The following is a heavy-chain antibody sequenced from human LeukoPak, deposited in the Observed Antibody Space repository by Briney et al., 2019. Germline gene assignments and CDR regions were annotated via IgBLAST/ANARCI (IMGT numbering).Heavy chain of an antibody. D-gene: IGHD6-13*01. CDR2: IKQDGSEK. V-gene: IGHV3-7*01. CDR3: ARDSAGNDY. CDR1: GLTISTYW. J-gene: IGHJ4*02. Sequence: PGGSRRLSCAASGLTISTYWMSWVRQAPGKGLEWVAKIKQDGSEKYYVDSVKGRFTISRDNAKNSLYLQMNSLRAEDTAMYYCARDSAGNDYWGQGTLVTVSS.